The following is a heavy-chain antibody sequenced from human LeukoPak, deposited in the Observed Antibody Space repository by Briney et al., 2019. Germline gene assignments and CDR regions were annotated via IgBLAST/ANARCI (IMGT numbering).Heavy chain of an antibody. J-gene: IGHJ2*01. Sequence: SQTLSLTCTVSGDSISGGGYYWSWIRQHPGKGLEWIGYIYYSGSTYYNPSLKSRVSISVDTSKNQFSLKLSSVTAADTAVFFCARAQSASGWYFDLWGRGTLVTVSS. CDR3: ARAQSASGWYFDL. D-gene: IGHD3-10*01. CDR2: IYYSGST. CDR1: GDSISGGGYY. V-gene: IGHV4-31*03.